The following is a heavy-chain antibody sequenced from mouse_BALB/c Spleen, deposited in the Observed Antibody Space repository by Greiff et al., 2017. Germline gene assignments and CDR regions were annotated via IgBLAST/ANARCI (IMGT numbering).Heavy chain of an antibody. Sequence: EVKLMESGPGLVKPSQSLSLTCTVTGYSITSDYAWNWIRQFPGNKLEWMGYISYSGSTSYNPSLKSRISITRDTSKNQFFLQLNSVTTEDTATYYCARGGLGRGAMDYWGQGTSVTVSS. CDR3: ARGGLGRGAMDY. D-gene: IGHD4-1*01. CDR1: GYSITSDYA. J-gene: IGHJ4*01. CDR2: ISYSGST. V-gene: IGHV3-2*02.